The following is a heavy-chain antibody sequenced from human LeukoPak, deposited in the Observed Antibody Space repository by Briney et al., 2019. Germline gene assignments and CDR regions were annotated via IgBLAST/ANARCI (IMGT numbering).Heavy chain of an antibody. Sequence: GGSLRLSCAASGFTFSSYWMSWVREAPGKGLEWVANIKQDGSEKYYVDSVKGRFTISRDNAKNSLYLQMNSLRAEDTAVYYCARGVVPAAPDAFDIWGQGTMVTVSS. D-gene: IGHD2-2*01. CDR2: IKQDGSEK. CDR1: GFTFSSYW. CDR3: ARGVVPAAPDAFDI. J-gene: IGHJ3*02. V-gene: IGHV3-7*01.